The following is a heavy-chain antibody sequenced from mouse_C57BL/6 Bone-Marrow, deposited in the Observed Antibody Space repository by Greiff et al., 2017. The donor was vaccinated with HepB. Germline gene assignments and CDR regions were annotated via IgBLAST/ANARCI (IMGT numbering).Heavy chain of an antibody. V-gene: IGHV1-81*01. CDR1: GYTFTSYG. J-gene: IGHJ3*01. Sequence: VKLMESGAELARPGASVKLSCKASGYTFTSYGISWVKQRTGQGLEWIGEIYPRSGNTYYNEKFKGKATLTADKSSSTAYMELRSLTSEDSAVYFCARFLYKFAYWGQGTLVTVSA. CDR3: ARFLYKFAY. CDR2: IYPRSGNT. D-gene: IGHD1-3*01.